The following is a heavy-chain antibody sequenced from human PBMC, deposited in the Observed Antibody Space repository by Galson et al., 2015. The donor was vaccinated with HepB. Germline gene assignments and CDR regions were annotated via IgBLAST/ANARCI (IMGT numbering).Heavy chain of an antibody. D-gene: IGHD3-9*01. Sequence: SLRLSCAASGFTFSSYSMNWVRQAPGKGLEWVSYISSSSSTIYYADSVKGRFTISRDNAKNSLYLQMNSLRAEDTAVYYCARGGRSIFWPLTYYYGMDVWGQGTTVTVSS. CDR1: GFTFSSYS. V-gene: IGHV3-48*01. CDR3: ARGGRSIFWPLTYYYGMDV. J-gene: IGHJ6*02. CDR2: ISSSSSTI.